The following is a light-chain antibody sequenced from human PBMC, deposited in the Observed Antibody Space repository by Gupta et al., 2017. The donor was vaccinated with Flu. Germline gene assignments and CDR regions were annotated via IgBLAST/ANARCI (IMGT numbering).Light chain of an antibody. CDR2: RNN. CDR3: ATWDNSLSGNWV. Sequence: VTISCSGSRSNIGSNKVYWYQQLPGTAPKLLMYRNNQRPSGVPDRFSGSTSFTSASLAISGLRSEDEADYYCATWDNSLSGNWVFGGGTKLTVL. J-gene: IGLJ3*02. V-gene: IGLV1-47*01. CDR1: RSNIGSNK.